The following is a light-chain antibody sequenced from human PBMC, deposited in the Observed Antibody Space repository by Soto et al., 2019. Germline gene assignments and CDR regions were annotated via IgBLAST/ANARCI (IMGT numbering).Light chain of an antibody. V-gene: IGKV3-15*01. CDR1: QSVSSN. Sequence: EIVMTQSPATLSVSPGERATLSCRSSQSVSSNLAWYQQKIGQAPRLIIYGASTRATGFSARFSGSGSGTEFTLTISSLQSEDLAIYYCQQYNFWPYTFGQGTKLEI. CDR3: QQYNFWPYT. J-gene: IGKJ2*01. CDR2: GAS.